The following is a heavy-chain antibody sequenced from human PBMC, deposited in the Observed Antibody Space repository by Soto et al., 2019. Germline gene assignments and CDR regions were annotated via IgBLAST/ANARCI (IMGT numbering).Heavy chain of an antibody. Sequence: QVQLVQSGAEVKKPGSSVKVSCKASGGTFSSYTISWVRQAPGQGLEWMGRIIPILGIANYAQKFQGRVTITADKSTSTAYMELRSLRSEDTAVYYCARAAGLYSGYEGMDVWGQGTTVTVSS. V-gene: IGHV1-69*02. CDR2: IIPILGIA. D-gene: IGHD5-12*01. CDR1: GGTFSSYT. CDR3: ARAAGLYSGYEGMDV. J-gene: IGHJ6*02.